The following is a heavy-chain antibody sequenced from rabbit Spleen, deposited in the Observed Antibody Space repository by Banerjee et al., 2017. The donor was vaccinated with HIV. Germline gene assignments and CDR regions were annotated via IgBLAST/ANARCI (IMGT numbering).Heavy chain of an antibody. Sequence: QSLEESGGDLVKPGASLTLTCKASGLDFSSSYWICWVRQAPGKGLEWIGCIYSGTGRTYYASWAKGRFTITKTSSTTVTLQMTSLTAADTATYFCARHPRYVGYAGVGPVNLCGPGTLVTVS. CDR3: ARHPRYVGYAGVGPVNL. J-gene: IGHJ4*01. V-gene: IGHV1S40*01. CDR1: GLDFSSSYW. CDR2: IYSGTGRT. D-gene: IGHD3-3*01.